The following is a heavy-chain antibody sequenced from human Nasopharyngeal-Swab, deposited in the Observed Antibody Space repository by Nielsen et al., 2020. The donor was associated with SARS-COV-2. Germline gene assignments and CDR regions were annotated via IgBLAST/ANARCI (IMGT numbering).Heavy chain of an antibody. J-gene: IGHJ3*01. D-gene: IGHD4-17*01. V-gene: IGHV3-9*01. CDR1: GFTFDDYA. CDR3: AKEAVSGDYVHGAFDL. CDR2: IRWISGSI. Sequence: SLKISWASSGFTFDDYARYWVRPAGGEVVEWVSGIRWISGSIGYADFVKGRLTISRENAKNSLYLQMNSLRAEDTALYYCAKEAVSGDYVHGAFDLWGQGTMVTVSS.